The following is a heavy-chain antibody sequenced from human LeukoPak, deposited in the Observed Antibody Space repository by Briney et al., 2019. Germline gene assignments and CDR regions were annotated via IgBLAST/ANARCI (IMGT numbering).Heavy chain of an antibody. CDR3: ASRVGYDSSGYYDY. Sequence: GGSLRLPCAGYGFTFSSYRMKWVRQAPGKGLEWLSYISSSSSTVYYADSVKGRFTISRDNAKNSLYLQMNSLRAEDTAVYYCASRVGYDSSGYYDYWGQGTLVTVSS. CDR2: ISSSSSTV. V-gene: IGHV3-48*01. D-gene: IGHD3-22*01. J-gene: IGHJ4*02. CDR1: GFTFSSYR.